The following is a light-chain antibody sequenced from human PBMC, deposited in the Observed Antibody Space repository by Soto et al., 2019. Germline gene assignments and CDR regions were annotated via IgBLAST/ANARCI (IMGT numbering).Light chain of an antibody. Sequence: QSVLTQPPSVSGAPGQRFTISCTGTSYNIGAGYDVHWYQQLPGTAPKLLIYGNSNRPSGVPDRFSCSKSGTTASLTISGLKTEDEADYYCHSYDSSHHWVFGGGTKLTVL. CDR3: HSYDSSHHWV. CDR2: GNS. J-gene: IGLJ3*02. V-gene: IGLV1-40*01. CDR1: SYNIGAGYD.